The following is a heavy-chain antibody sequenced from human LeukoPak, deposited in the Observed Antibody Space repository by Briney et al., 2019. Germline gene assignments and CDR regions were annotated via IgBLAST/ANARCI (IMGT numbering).Heavy chain of an antibody. D-gene: IGHD2-8*01. CDR2: MNPNSGNT. CDR3: ARGAYCTNGVCYTDYFDY. Sequence: ASVKVSCKASGYTFTSYDINWVRQATGQGLEWMGWMNPNSGNTGYAQKLQGRVTMTRNTSISTAYMELSSLRSEDTAVYYCARGAYCTNGVCYTDYFDYWGQGTLVTVSS. V-gene: IGHV1-8*01. J-gene: IGHJ4*02. CDR1: GYTFTSYD.